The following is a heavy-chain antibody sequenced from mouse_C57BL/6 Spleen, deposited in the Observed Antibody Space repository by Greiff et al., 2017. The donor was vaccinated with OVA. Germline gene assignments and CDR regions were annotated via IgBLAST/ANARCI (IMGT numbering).Heavy chain of an antibody. CDR1: GYTFTSYW. CDR3: ARFITTGFDY. CDR2: IHPNSGST. Sequence: VQLQESGAELVKPGASVKLSCKASGYTFTSYWMHWVKQRPGQGLEWIGMIHPNSGSTNYNEKFKSKATLTVDKSSSTAYMQLSSLTSEDSAVYYCARFITTGFDYWGQGTTLTVSS. V-gene: IGHV1-64*01. D-gene: IGHD1-1*01. J-gene: IGHJ2*01.